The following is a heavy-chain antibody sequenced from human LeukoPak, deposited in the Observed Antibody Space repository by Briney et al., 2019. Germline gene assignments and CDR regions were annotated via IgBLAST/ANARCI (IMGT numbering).Heavy chain of an antibody. CDR3: ARDQPPAGY. V-gene: IGHV4-59*01. CDR2: IYYSGST. CDR1: GGSISSYY. J-gene: IGHJ4*02. Sequence: PSETLSLTCTVSGGSISSYYWSWIRQPPGKGLEWIGYIYYSGSTNYNPSLKSRVTISVDTSKNQFSLKLSSVTAADTAVYYCARDQPPAGYWGQGTLVTVYS.